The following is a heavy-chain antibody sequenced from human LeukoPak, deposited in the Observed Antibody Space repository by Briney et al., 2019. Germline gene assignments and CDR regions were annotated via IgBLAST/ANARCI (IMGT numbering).Heavy chain of an antibody. J-gene: IGHJ5*02. CDR1: GFTFSSSS. D-gene: IGHD3-10*01. V-gene: IGHV3-21*01. Sequence: GGSLRLSCAASGFTFSSSSMNWVRQAPGKGLEWVSSISSSRGYIYYAASVKGRFTISRDNAKNSLYLQMDTLRAEDTAVYYCAKDLMRDRWFGESWGQGTLVTVSS. CDR2: ISSSRGYI. CDR3: AKDLMRDRWFGES.